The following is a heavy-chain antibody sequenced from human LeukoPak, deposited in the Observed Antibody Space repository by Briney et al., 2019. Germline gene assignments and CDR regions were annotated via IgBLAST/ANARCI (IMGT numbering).Heavy chain of an antibody. CDR3: ARGPPHGGTYFDY. J-gene: IGHJ4*02. CDR1: GGSISSYY. CDR2: IYYSGST. Sequence: PSETLSLTCTVSGGSISSYYWSWIRQPSGKGLEWIGYIYYSGSTNYNPSLKSRVTISVDTSKNQFSLKLSSVTAADTAVYYCARGPPHGGTYFDYWGQGTLVTVSS. V-gene: IGHV4-59*01. D-gene: IGHD2-15*01.